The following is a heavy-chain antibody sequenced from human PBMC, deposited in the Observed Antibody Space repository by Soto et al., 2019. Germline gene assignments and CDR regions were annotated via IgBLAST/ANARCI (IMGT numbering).Heavy chain of an antibody. J-gene: IGHJ4*02. CDR2: ISYDGSNK. CDR3: AKDLKPNSLNAYRYGCADY. CDR1: GFTFSSYG. V-gene: IGHV3-30*18. D-gene: IGHD5-18*01. Sequence: QVQLVESGGGVVQPGRSLRLSCAASGFTFSSYGMHWVRQAPGKGLEWVAVISYDGSNKYYADSVKGRFTISRDNSKNTLYLQMNSLRAEYTAVYYCAKDLKPNSLNAYRYGCADYWGQGTLGTVSS.